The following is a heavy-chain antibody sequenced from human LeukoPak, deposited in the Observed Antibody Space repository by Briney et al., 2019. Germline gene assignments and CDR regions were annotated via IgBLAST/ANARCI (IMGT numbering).Heavy chain of an antibody. CDR1: GFTFSNYA. CDR3: ARDGFWAIDY. V-gene: IGHV3-23*01. J-gene: IGHJ4*02. Sequence: GGSLRLSCAASGFTFSNYAMSWVRQAPGKGLEWVSSISGSGGSTYYADSVKGRFTISRDNAKNSLYLQMNSLRAEDTAVYYCARDGFWAIDYWGQGTLVTVSS. CDR2: ISGSGGST. D-gene: IGHD2/OR15-2a*01.